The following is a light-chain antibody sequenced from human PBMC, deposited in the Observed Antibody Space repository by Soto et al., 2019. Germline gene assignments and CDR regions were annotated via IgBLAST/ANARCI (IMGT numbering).Light chain of an antibody. CDR2: NNH. V-gene: IGLV1-44*01. J-gene: IGLJ1*01. CDR1: SSNIGSNA. Sequence: QSVLTQPPSASGTPGQRVTICCSGSSSNIGSNAVNWYQQFPGTAPALLIYNNHQRPSGVPDRFSDSKSGTSASLAISGLQSEDVADYFCAAWDDSLNGHVFGTGTKLTVL. CDR3: AAWDDSLNGHV.